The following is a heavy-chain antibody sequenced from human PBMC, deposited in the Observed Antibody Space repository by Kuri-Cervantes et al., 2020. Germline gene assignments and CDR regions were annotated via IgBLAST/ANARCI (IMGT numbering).Heavy chain of an antibody. CDR1: GFSLSNARMG. J-gene: IGHJ4*02. Sequence: SGPTLVKPTETLTLTCTASGFSLSNARMGVSWIRQPPGKALEWLAHIFSNDEKSYSTSLKSRLTISKDTSKNQVVLTMTNMDPVDTATYYCAHWDSSGCPDYWGQGTLVTVSS. D-gene: IGHD6-19*01. CDR2: IFSNDEK. V-gene: IGHV2-26*01. CDR3: AHWDSSGCPDY.